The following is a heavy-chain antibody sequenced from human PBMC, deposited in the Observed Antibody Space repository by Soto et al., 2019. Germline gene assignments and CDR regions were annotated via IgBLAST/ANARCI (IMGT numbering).Heavy chain of an antibody. J-gene: IGHJ6*02. CDR3: AREPRHRLWFGNHDYYYYYGMDV. Sequence: GGSLRLSCAASGFTFSSYGMHWVRQAPGKGLEWVAVIWYDGSNKYYADSVKGRFTISRDNSKNTLYLQMNSLRAEDTAVYYCAREPRHRLWFGNHDYYYYYGMDVWGQGTTVTVSS. D-gene: IGHD3-10*01. CDR1: GFTFSSYG. V-gene: IGHV3-33*01. CDR2: IWYDGSNK.